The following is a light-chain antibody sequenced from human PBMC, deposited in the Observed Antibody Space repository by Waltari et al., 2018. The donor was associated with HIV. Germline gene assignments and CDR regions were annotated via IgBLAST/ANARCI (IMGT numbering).Light chain of an antibody. CDR3: CSYTGSYTWV. CDR1: SSDVGGYNF. CDR2: DVS. Sequence: QSALTQPRSVSGSPGQSVTISCTGTSSDVGGYNFVSWYQQHPGKDPKLVIYDVSKWPSGVPDRFSGSKSGNTASLTISGLQAEDEADYYCCSYTGSYTWVFGGGTELTVL. J-gene: IGLJ3*02. V-gene: IGLV2-11*01.